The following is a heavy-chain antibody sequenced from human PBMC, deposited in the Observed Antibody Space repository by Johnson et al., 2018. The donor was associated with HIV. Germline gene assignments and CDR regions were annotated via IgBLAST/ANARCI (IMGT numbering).Heavy chain of an antibody. CDR3: ARDLDLREDLAFDI. D-gene: IGHD1-1*01. CDR1: GFTFSYFS. Sequence: VQLVESGGGVVQPGRSLRLSCAASGFTFSYFSMHWVRQAPGKGLEWVANIKQDGSEKYYVDSVKGRFTISRANAKNTLYLQMNSLRAEDTAVYYCARDLDLREDLAFDIWGQGTMVTVSS. V-gene: IGHV3-7*01. J-gene: IGHJ3*02. CDR2: IKQDGSEK.